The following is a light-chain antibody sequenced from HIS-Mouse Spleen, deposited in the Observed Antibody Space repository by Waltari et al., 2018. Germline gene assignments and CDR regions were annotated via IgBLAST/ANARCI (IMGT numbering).Light chain of an antibody. Sequence: QSALTQPRSVSGSPGQSLTISCTGTSSDVGGYHYVFWYQQPPGKAPKLMIYDVSKRPSGVPDRFSGSKSGNTASLTISGLQAEDGADYYCCSYAGSYTLVFGGGTKLTVL. CDR1: SSDVGGYHY. J-gene: IGLJ2*01. V-gene: IGLV2-11*01. CDR2: DVS. CDR3: CSYAGSYTLV.